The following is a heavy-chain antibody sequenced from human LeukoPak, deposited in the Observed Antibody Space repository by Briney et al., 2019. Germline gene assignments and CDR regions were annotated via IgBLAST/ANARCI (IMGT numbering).Heavy chain of an antibody. CDR2: IYPGDSDT. J-gene: IGHJ3*02. CDR1: GYSFTSYW. D-gene: IGHD6-19*01. CDR3: ARAQVAVAGRGAFDI. Sequence: GESLKISCKGSGYSFTSYWIGWVRQMPGKGLEGMGIIYPGDSDTRYSPSFQGQVTISADKSISTAYLQWSSLKASDTAMYYCARAQVAVAGRGAFDIWGQGTMVTVSS. V-gene: IGHV5-51*01.